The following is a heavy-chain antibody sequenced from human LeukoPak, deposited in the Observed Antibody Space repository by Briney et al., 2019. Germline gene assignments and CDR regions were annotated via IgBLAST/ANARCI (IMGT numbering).Heavy chain of an antibody. CDR1: GLAFSAYK. J-gene: IGHJ4*02. Sequence: GGSLRLSCAASGLAFSAYKMHWVRQAPRKGLVWVSRISTDGYTTDYADFVQGRFTASRNNTKNTWSLEMNSLRAEDTAVYYCVVGGSPGYWGQGTLVTVSS. D-gene: IGHD2-15*01. CDR3: VVGGSPGY. CDR2: ISTDGYTT. V-gene: IGHV3-74*01.